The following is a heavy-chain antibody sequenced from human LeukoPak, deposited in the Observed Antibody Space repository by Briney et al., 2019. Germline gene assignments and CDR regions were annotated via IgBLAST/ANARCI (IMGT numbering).Heavy chain of an antibody. J-gene: IGHJ3*02. CDR3: AREGRAFDI. CDR2: INSDGSST. Sequence: PGGSLRLSCAASEFTFSSYWMHWVRQAPGKGLAWFSRINSDGSSTSYADSVKGRFTISRDNAKNTLYLQMNSLRAEDTAVYYCAREGRAFDIWGQGTMVTVSS. CDR1: EFTFSSYW. V-gene: IGHV3-74*01.